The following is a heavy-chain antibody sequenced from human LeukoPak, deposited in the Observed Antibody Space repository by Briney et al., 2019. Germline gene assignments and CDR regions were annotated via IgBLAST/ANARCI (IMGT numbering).Heavy chain of an antibody. CDR2: ISAYNGNT. CDR3: ARQTTPYYYYGMDV. Sequence: GASVKVSCKASGYTFTSYGISWVRQAPGQGLEWMGWISAYNGNTNYAQKLQGRVTMTTDTSTSTAYMELRSLRSEDTAVYYCARQTTPYYYYGMDVWGQGTTVTVSS. V-gene: IGHV1-18*01. CDR1: GYTFTSYG. D-gene: IGHD1-7*01. J-gene: IGHJ6*02.